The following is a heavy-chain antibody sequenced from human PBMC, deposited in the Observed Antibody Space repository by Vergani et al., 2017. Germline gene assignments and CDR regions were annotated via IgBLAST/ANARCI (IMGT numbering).Heavy chain of an antibody. V-gene: IGHV1-8*01. J-gene: IGHJ6*02. CDR2: MNPNSGNT. Sequence: QVQLVQSGAEVKKPGASVKVSCKASGYTFTSYDINWVRQATGQGLEWMGWMNPNSGNTGYAQKFQGRVTMTRNTSISTAYMELSSLRSEDTAVYYCARSVLRYFVWFHDYYYGMDVWGQGTTVTVSS. CDR3: ARSVLRYFVWFHDYYYGMDV. CDR1: GYTFTSYD. D-gene: IGHD3-9*01.